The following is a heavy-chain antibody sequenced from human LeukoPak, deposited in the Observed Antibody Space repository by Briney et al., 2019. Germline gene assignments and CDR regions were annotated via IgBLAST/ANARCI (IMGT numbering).Heavy chain of an antibody. CDR2: IYYSGST. CDR1: GGSISSYY. Sequence: SETLSLTCTVSGGSISSYYWSWIRQPPGKGLEWIGYIYYSGSTNYNPSLKSRVTISVDTSKNQFSLKLSSVTAADTAVYYCARVRRTYYDFWSGYSRYYYYMDVWGKGTTVTVSS. CDR3: ARVRRTYYDFWSGYSRYYYYMDV. D-gene: IGHD3-3*01. V-gene: IGHV4-59*12. J-gene: IGHJ6*03.